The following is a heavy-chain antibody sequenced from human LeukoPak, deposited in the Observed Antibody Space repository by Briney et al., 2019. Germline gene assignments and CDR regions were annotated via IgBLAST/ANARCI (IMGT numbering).Heavy chain of an antibody. CDR2: INSDGSST. V-gene: IGHV3-64*01. Sequence: GGSLRLSCAASGFTFSRHPMHWVRQAPGRGLECVSSINSDGSSTCYANSVKGRFTMSRDNSKNTLYLQMGSLRAEDMAVYYCARGAGYSSSWFSAFDIWGQGTMVTVSS. D-gene: IGHD6-13*01. J-gene: IGHJ3*02. CDR1: GFTFSRHP. CDR3: ARGAGYSSSWFSAFDI.